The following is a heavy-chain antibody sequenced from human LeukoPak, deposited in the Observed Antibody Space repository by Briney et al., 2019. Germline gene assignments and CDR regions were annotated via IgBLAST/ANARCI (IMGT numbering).Heavy chain of an antibody. CDR2: IDANNADT. V-gene: IGHV1-2*02. CDR3: ARDPSSVTLYFFDY. CDR1: GYTFRGNY. Sequence: GASVKISCKASGYTFRGNYIHWLRQAPGQGLEWMGWIDANNADTKSAQKFQGRVTMSRDTSISTAYMDLSSLSPDDAAVYYCARDPSSVTLYFFDYWGQGTLVTVSS. J-gene: IGHJ4*02. D-gene: IGHD4-11*01.